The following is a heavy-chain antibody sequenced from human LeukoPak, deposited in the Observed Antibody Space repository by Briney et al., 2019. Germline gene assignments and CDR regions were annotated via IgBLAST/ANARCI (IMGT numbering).Heavy chain of an antibody. V-gene: IGHV4-31*03. D-gene: IGHD1-7*01. CDR2: IYNSGST. J-gene: IGHJ4*02. CDR1: GGSISSGGYY. CDR3: ATSLSGTIDY. Sequence: SETLSLTCTVSGGSISSGGYYWSWIRQHPEKGLEWIGYIYNSGSTYYNPSLKSRVTISVDTSKNQLSLKVSSVTAADTAVYYCATSLSGTIDYWGQGALVTVSS.